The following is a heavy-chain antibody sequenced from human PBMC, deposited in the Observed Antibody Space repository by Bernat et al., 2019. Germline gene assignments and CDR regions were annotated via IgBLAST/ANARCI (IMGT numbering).Heavy chain of an antibody. Sequence: QVQLQQWGAGLLKPSETLSLTCAVYGGSFSGYYLSWIRQPPGKGLEWIGEINHSGSTNYNPSLKSRVTISVDTSKNQFSLKLSFVTAADTAVYYCARAPVRFSDFDYWGQGTLVTVSS. D-gene: IGHD3-3*01. V-gene: IGHV4-34*01. CDR2: INHSGST. CDR1: GGSFSGYY. J-gene: IGHJ4*02. CDR3: ARAPVRFSDFDY.